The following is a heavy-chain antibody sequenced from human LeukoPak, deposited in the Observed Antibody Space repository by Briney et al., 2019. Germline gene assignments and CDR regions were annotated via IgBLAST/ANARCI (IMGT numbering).Heavy chain of an antibody. CDR2: VNHSGST. V-gene: IGHV4-34*01. CDR1: GGSFSGYY. D-gene: IGHD3-10*01. J-gene: IGHJ4*02. CDR3: ATYSVLLWFGEPQGFDY. Sequence: SETLSLTCAVYGGSFSGYYWSWIRQPPGKGLEWIGEVNHSGSTNYNPFLKSRVTISVDTSKNQFSLKLSSVTAADTAVYYCATYSVLLWFGEPQGFDYWGQGTLVTVSS.